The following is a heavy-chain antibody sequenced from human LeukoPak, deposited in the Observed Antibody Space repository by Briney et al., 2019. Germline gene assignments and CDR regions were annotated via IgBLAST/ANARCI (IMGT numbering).Heavy chain of an antibody. CDR2: ISGSGGST. J-gene: IGHJ4*02. Sequence: GGSLRLSCAASGFTFSSYAMSWVGQAPGKGLDWVSAISGSGGSTYYADSVKGRFTISRNNSKNTLYLQMHSLRAEDTAVYYCAKDPPIAVAGNELLYYFDYWGQGTLVTVSS. D-gene: IGHD6-19*01. V-gene: IGHV3-23*01. CDR3: AKDPPIAVAGNELLYYFDY. CDR1: GFTFSSYA.